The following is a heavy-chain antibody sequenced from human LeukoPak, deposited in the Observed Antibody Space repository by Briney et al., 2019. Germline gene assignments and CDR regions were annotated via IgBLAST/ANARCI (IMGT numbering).Heavy chain of an antibody. CDR3: ARVGDHFHWNLDL. CDR1: GFTASTYY. D-gene: IGHD3-3*02. Sequence: GGSLRLSCAASGFTASTYYMNWVRQAPGKGLEWVSIIYSGGTTYYADSVKGRFTISRDTSKNTLSLQMNSLRAEDTAVYFCARVGDHFHWNLDLWGRGALVTVSS. V-gene: IGHV3-53*01. J-gene: IGHJ2*01. CDR2: IYSGGTT.